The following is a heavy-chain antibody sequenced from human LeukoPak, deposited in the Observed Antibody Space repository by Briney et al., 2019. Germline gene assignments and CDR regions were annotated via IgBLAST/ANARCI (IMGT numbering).Heavy chain of an antibody. V-gene: IGHV3-7*01. CDR1: GFTFSSYG. D-gene: IGHD3-10*01. CDR3: ARESLVRGVIAYYYYYMDV. J-gene: IGHJ6*03. Sequence: GGSLRLSCAASGFTFSSYGMHWVRQAPGKGLEWVANIKQDGSEKYYVDSVKGRFTISRDNAKNSLYLQMNSLRAEDTAVYYCARESLVRGVIAYYYYYMDVWGKGTTVTISS. CDR2: IKQDGSEK.